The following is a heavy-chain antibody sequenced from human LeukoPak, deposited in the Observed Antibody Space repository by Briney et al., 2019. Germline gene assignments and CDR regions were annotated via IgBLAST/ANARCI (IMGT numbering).Heavy chain of an antibody. CDR3: AHERGVATIKYFDY. D-gene: IGHD5-12*01. Sequence: GGSLRLSCAASGFSFSSYAMSWVRLAPGEGLEWVSAISGSGGSTYYADSVKGRFTISRDNSKNTLYLQMNSLRAEDTAVYYCAHERGVATIKYFDYWGQGTLVTVSS. CDR2: ISGSGGST. CDR1: GFSFSSYA. J-gene: IGHJ4*02. V-gene: IGHV3-23*01.